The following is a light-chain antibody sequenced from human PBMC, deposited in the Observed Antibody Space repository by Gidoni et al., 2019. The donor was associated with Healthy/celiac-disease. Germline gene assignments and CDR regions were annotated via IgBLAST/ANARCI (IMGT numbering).Light chain of an antibody. J-gene: IGKJ1*01. V-gene: IGKV4-1*01. CDR1: QSFLYNSNNKNY. CDR2: GAS. Sequence: DIVMIQSPDSLAVSLGERATINCKSSQSFLYNSNNKNYLAWYQQKPGQPPKLLIYGASTRESGVPDRFSGSGSGTDFTLTISSLQAEDVAVYYCQQYYSTPWTFGQGTKVEIK. CDR3: QQYYSTPWT.